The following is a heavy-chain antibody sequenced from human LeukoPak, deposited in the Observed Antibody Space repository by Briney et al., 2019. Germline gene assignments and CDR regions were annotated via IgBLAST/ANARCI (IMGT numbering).Heavy chain of an antibody. D-gene: IGHD6-13*01. CDR1: GYTFTSSD. CDR3: ARGRPGLASAGTYDF. V-gene: IGHV1-8*01. Sequence: ASVKVSCKASGYTFTSSDINWVRQAPGQGREWMGWTNPNSGKTGYARKFQGRVTMTKNTSISTAYMEVSSLGYDDTAIYYCARGRPGLASAGTYDFWGQGTLITVSS. CDR2: TNPNSGKT. J-gene: IGHJ4*02.